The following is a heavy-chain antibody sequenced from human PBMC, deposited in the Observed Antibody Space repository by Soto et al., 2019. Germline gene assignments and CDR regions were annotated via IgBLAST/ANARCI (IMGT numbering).Heavy chain of an antibody. J-gene: IGHJ4*02. CDR2: ISNGET. CDR3: ARGSERYNWNDPWDY. D-gene: IGHD1-1*01. V-gene: IGHV1-18*01. CDR1: GFTFTTHG. Sequence: HVQLVQSGAEVKKPGASVNVSCKASGFTFTTHGISWVRQAPGQGLEWMGWISNGETNYAQKLQGRVTMTTDTTTSTAYMELEGLRFDDTAVYYCARGSERYNWNDPWDYWGQGTLVTVSS.